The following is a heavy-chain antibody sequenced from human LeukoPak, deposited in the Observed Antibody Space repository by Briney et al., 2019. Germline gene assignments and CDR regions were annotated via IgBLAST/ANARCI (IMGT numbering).Heavy chain of an antibody. V-gene: IGHV4-39*07. CDR1: GGSISSSSYY. CDR3: ASLIAAAGLNWFDP. D-gene: IGHD6-13*01. J-gene: IGHJ5*02. CDR2: IYYSGST. Sequence: SETLSLTCTVSGGSISSSSYYWGWIRQPPGKGLEWIGSIYYSGSTYYNPSLKSRVTISVDTSKNQFSLKLSSVTAADTAVYYCASLIAAAGLNWFDPWGQGTLVTVSS.